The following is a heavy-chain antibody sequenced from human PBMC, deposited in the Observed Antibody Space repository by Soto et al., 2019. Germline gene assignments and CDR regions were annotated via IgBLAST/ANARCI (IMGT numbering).Heavy chain of an antibody. CDR2: ISGSRGTT. D-gene: IGHD2-2*01. J-gene: IGHJ6*02. CDR1: GFTFSDYA. Sequence: EVQLLESGGGLIQPEGSLRLSCVASGFTFSDYAMSWVRQAPGKGLEWISTISGSRGTTYYADSVKGRFTISRDNSKNTLYRHMNSLSAEDTAVYYCETTPYCSNTSCYTDYYDMDVWGQGTKVTVSS. V-gene: IGHV3-23*01. CDR3: ETTPYCSNTSCYTDYYDMDV.